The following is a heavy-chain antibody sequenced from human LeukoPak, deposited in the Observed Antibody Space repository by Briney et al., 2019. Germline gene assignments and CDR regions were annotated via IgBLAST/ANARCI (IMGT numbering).Heavy chain of an antibody. CDR2: INPNSGGT. J-gene: IGHJ4*02. V-gene: IGHV1-2*02. CDR3: ATCGYSYGYQCYFDY. D-gene: IGHD5-18*01. Sequence: GASVKVSCKASGYTFTGYYMHWVRQAPGQGLEWMGWINPNSGGTSYPQKFQGRVTMTRDTSISTAYMEVSSLRSDDTAVYYCATCGYSYGYQCYFDYWGQGTLVTVSS. CDR1: GYTFTGYY.